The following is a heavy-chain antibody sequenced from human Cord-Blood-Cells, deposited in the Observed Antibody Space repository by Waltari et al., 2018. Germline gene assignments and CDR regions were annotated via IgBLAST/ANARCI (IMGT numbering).Heavy chain of an antibody. CDR2: ISWDGCST. J-gene: IGHJ4*02. CDR3: AKENDYSNSLFDY. CDR1: GFTFDDYT. V-gene: IGHV3-43*01. Sequence: EVQLVESGGVVVQPGGSLRLSCAASGFTFDDYTMHWVRQAPGKGLGWVSLISWDGCSTYYADSVKGRFTISRDNSKNSLYLQMNSLRTEDTALYYCAKENDYSNSLFDYWGQGTLVTVSS. D-gene: IGHD4-4*01.